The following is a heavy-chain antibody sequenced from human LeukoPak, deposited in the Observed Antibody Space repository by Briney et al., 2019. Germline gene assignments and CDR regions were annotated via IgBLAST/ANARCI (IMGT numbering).Heavy chain of an antibody. V-gene: IGHV4-30-2*01. CDR1: GGSISSGGYS. Sequence: SETLSLTCAVSGGSISSGGYSWSWIRQPPGKGLEWIGYIYHSGSTYYNPSLKSRVTISVDRSKNQFSLKLSSVTAVDTATYYCAHTYYDFWSGYYTPYYFDYWGQGTLVTVSS. CDR2: IYHSGST. D-gene: IGHD3-3*01. CDR3: AHTYYDFWSGYYTPYYFDY. J-gene: IGHJ4*02.